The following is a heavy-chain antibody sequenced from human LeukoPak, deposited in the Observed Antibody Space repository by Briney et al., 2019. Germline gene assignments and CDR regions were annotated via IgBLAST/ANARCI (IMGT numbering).Heavy chain of an antibody. V-gene: IGHV3-9*01. CDR3: AITSGTSFDY. CDR1: GFTFDDYA. J-gene: IGHJ4*02. CDR2: ISWNSGSI. D-gene: IGHD2-2*01. Sequence: GGSLRLSCAASGFTFDDYAMHWVRQAPGKGLEWVSGISWNSGSIGYAGSVKGRFTISRDNAKNSLYLQMNSLRAEDTALYYCAITSGTSFDYWGQGTLVTVSS.